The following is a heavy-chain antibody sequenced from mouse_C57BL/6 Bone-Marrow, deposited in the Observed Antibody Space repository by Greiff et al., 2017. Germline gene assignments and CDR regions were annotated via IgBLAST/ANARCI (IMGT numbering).Heavy chain of an antibody. J-gene: IGHJ2*01. D-gene: IGHD1-1*01. V-gene: IGHV1-64*01. CDR3: ARSGIIATVVDPYYFDY. Sequence: VQLQQPGAELVKPGASVKLSCKASGYTFTSSWMHWVKQRPGQGLEWIGMIHPNSGSTNYNAKFKSKATLTVDKSSSTAYMQLSSLTSEDSAVXYCARSGIIATVVDPYYFDYWGQGTTLTVSA. CDR1: GYTFTSSW. CDR2: IHPNSGST.